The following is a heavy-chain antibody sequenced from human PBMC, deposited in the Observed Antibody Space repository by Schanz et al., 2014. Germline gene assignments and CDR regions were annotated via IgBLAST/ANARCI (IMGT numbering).Heavy chain of an antibody. CDR3: AKDLLYGAPMPLNHLDC. V-gene: IGHV3-23*04. D-gene: IGHD2-2*01. J-gene: IGHJ4*02. CDR2: ISGSGGST. CDR1: GFTFSSYA. Sequence: QLVGSGGGLIQPGGSLRLSCAASGFTFSSYAMSWVRQAPGKGLEWVSGISGSGGSTYYADSVKGRFTISRDNSKNTLYLQMNSLRAEDTAVYYCAKDLLYGAPMPLNHLDCWGQGTLVTVSS.